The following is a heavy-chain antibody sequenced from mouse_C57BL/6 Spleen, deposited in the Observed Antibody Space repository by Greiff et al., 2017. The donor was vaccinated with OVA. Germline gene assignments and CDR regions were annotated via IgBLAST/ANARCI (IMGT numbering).Heavy chain of an antibody. CDR1: GYTFTSYW. J-gene: IGHJ3*01. V-gene: IGHV1-55*01. CDR3: ASLYDGYYLWFAY. CDR2: IYPGSGST. D-gene: IGHD2-3*01. Sequence: QVQLQQPGAELVKPGASVKMSCKASGYTFTSYWITWVKQRPGQGLEWIGDIYPGSGSTNYNEKFKSKATLTVDTSSSTAYMQLSSLTSEDSAVYYCASLYDGYYLWFAYWGQGTLVTVSA.